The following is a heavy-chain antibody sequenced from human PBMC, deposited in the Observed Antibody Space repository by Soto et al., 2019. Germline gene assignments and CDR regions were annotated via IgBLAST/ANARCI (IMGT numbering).Heavy chain of an antibody. CDR3: ARESEDLTSNFDY. J-gene: IGHJ4*02. CDR1: GFTYTRYS. V-gene: IGHV3-21*06. CDR2: ISSTTNYI. Sequence: PGGSLRLSCAASGFTYTRYSMNWVRQAPGKGLEWVSSISSTTNYIYYGDSMKGRFTISRDNAKNSLYLEMNSLRAEDTTVYYCARESEDLTSNFDYWGQGTLVTVSS.